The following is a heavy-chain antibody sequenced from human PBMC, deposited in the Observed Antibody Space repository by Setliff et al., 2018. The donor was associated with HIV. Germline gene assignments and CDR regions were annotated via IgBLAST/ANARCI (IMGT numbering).Heavy chain of an antibody. CDR2: IYHSGAT. CDR3: ARHSPVTTEDYMDV. J-gene: IGHJ6*03. V-gene: IGHV4-38-2*02. Sequence: PSETLSLTCTLSGDSVTTPYYWGWIRQPPGKGLEWVGSIYHSGATYFTPSLKGRVTLSVDTSKNQFFLRLTSVSAADTGLYFCARHSPVTTEDYMDVWGKGTTVTVSS. CDR1: GDSVTTPYY. D-gene: IGHD4-17*01.